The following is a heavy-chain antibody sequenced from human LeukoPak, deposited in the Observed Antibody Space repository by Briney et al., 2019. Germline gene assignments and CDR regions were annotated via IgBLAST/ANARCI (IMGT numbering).Heavy chain of an antibody. CDR1: GGSFSGYY. CDR3: ATERGCSSTSCYIDY. D-gene: IGHD2-2*02. CDR2: INHSGST. J-gene: IGHJ4*02. Sequence: NSSETLSLTCAVYGGSFSGYYWSWIRQPPGKGLEWIGEINHSGSTNYNPSLKSRVTISVDTSKNQFSLKLSSVTAADTAVYYCATERGCSSTSCYIDYWGQGTLVTVSS. V-gene: IGHV4-34*01.